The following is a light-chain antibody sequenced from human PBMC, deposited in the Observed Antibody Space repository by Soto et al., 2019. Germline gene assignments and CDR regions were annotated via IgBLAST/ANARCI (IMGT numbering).Light chain of an antibody. CDR3: QSYDTRLSGAV. CDR2: GNN. J-gene: IGLJ2*01. Sequence: QSALTQPPSVSGAPGQRVTISCTGSTSNIGAGYDVQWYQQLPGTAPKLLIYGNNNRPSGVPDRFFGSKSGASASLAITGLLAEDEADYYCQSYDTRLSGAVFGGGTKLTVL. V-gene: IGLV1-40*01. CDR1: TSNIGAGYD.